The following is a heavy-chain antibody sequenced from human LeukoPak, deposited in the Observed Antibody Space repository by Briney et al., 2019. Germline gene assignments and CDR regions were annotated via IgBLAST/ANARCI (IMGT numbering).Heavy chain of an antibody. J-gene: IGHJ4*02. V-gene: IGHV3-23*01. D-gene: IGHD5-18*01. CDR2: ISGSGDTT. CDR1: GVTFSNYA. Sequence: RGSLRLSCAASGVTFSNYAMSWVRQAPGKGLEWVSAISGSGDTTYYADSVKGRFTISRDNSKNTLYLQMNSLRAEDTAVYYCAKAKTQAMVLPGNYWGQGTLVTVSS. CDR3: AKAKTQAMVLPGNY.